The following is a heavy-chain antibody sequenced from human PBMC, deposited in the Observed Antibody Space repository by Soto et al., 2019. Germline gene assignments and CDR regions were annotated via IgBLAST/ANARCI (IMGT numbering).Heavy chain of an antibody. J-gene: IGHJ4*02. CDR2: ISGSGGST. Sequence: PXXSLRLSFAASGFTFSSYAMRWVRQAPGKGLEWVSAISGSGGSTYYADSVKGRFTISRDNSKNTLYLQMNSLRAEDTAVYYCAKGRPYSGYGTADFDYWGQGTLVTVSS. D-gene: IGHD5-12*01. CDR1: GFTFSSYA. CDR3: AKGRPYSGYGTADFDY. V-gene: IGHV3-23*01.